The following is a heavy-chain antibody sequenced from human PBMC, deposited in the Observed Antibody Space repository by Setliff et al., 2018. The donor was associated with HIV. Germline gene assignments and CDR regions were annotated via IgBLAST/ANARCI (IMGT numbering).Heavy chain of an antibody. CDR3: ARDCADYNFRSGTHTFDI. CDR1: GYTFNCYG. V-gene: IGHV7-4-1*02. J-gene: IGHJ4*02. Sequence: ASVKVSCKASGYTFNCYGINWIQQAPGQGLEWMGWINTNAGSPRFAQGFRGRFGFSLDASVTTTYLHINDLRAEDIGVYYCARDCADYNFRSGTHTFDIWGQGTLVTVSS. D-gene: IGHD3-3*01. CDR2: INTNAGSP.